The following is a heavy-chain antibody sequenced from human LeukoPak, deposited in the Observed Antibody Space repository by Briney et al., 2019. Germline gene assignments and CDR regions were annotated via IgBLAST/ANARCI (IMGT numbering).Heavy chain of an antibody. V-gene: IGHV4-39*07. CDR1: GGPISSSSYY. J-gene: IGHJ4*02. Sequence: PSETLSLTCTVSGGPISSSSYYWGWIRQPPGKGLEWIGSIYYSGSTYYNPSLKSRVTISVDTSKNQFSLKLSSVTAADTAVYYCARDIYYYDSSGSQTLDYWGQGTLVTVSS. D-gene: IGHD3-22*01. CDR2: IYYSGST. CDR3: ARDIYYYDSSGSQTLDY.